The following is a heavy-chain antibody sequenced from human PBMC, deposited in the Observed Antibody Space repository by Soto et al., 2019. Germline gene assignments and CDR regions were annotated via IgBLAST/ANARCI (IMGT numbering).Heavy chain of an antibody. CDR1: GFTFSSYA. Sequence: GGSLRLSCAASGFTFSSYAMHWVRQAPGKGLEWVSTISGGGGCTYYADSVKGRFTISRDNSKNTLSLQMNSLRAEDTAVYYCAKLVVVAATSYYYMDVWGKGTRVTVAS. D-gene: IGHD2-15*01. CDR3: AKLVVVAATSYYYMDV. V-gene: IGHV3-23*01. CDR2: ISGGGGCT. J-gene: IGHJ6*03.